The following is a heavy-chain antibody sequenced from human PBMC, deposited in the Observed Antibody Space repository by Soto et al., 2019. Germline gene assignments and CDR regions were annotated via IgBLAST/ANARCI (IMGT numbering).Heavy chain of an antibody. D-gene: IGHD6-25*01. V-gene: IGHV1-69*01. CDR2: IIPIFGTA. Sequence: QVQLVQSGAEVKKPGSSVKVSCKASGGTFSSYAISWVRQAPGQGLEWMGGIIPIFGTANYAQKFQGRVRITADESTRTAYMALSSMRSEDTAVYYCAIDRRLQSPRLYYYYGMDVWGQGTTVTVSS. CDR3: AIDRRLQSPRLYYYYGMDV. CDR1: GGTFSSYA. J-gene: IGHJ6*02.